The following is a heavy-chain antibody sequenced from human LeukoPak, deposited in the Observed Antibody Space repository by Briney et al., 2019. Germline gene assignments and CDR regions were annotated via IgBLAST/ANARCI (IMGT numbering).Heavy chain of an antibody. CDR1: GGSISSYY. Sequence: PSETLSLTCTVSGGSISSYYWSWIRQPPGKGLEWIGYIYYSGSTNYNPSLKSRVTISVDTSKNQFSLKLSSVTAADTAVYYCARDLSYCSSTSRNNWFDPWGQGTLVTVSS. CDR2: IYYSGST. J-gene: IGHJ5*02. V-gene: IGHV4-59*01. CDR3: ARDLSYCSSTSRNNWFDP. D-gene: IGHD2-2*01.